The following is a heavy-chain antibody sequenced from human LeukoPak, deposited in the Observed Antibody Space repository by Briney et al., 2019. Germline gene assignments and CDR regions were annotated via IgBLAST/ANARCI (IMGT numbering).Heavy chain of an antibody. J-gene: IGHJ4*02. Sequence: GGSLRLSCAASGFTFSSYNMNWVRQAPGKELEWVSSISSSSTYIYYTDSVRGRFTISRDNAKNSLYLQMNSLRAEDTAVYWCARDYIAYDPLDYWGQGTLVTVSS. V-gene: IGHV3-21*01. CDR2: ISSSSTYI. CDR3: ARDYIAYDPLDY. CDR1: GFTFSSYN. D-gene: IGHD3-3*01.